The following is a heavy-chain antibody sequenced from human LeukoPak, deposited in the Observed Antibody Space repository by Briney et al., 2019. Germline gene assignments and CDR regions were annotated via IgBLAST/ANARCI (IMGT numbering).Heavy chain of an antibody. CDR2: INPNSGGT. CDR1: GYTFTGYY. Sequence: ASVKVSCKASGYTFTGYYMHWVRQAPGRGLEWMGWINPNSGGTNYAQKFQGRVTMTRDTSISTAYMELSRLRSDDTAVYYCAREGAAGTQHDAFDIWGQGTMVTVSS. J-gene: IGHJ3*02. V-gene: IGHV1-2*02. CDR3: AREGAAGTQHDAFDI. D-gene: IGHD6-13*01.